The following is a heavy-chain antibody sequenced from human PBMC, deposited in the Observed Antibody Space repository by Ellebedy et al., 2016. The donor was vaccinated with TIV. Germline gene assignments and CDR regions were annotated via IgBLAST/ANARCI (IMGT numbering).Heavy chain of an antibody. CDR2: ILPVFGTT. CDR3: AREGVAMALPEY. D-gene: IGHD2-2*01. J-gene: IGHJ4*02. Sequence: AASVKVSCKASGGTFSRYAISWVRQAPGQGLEWLGGILPVFGTTNYAQKFQGRVTITADQSTGTAYMELTSLKSEDTAIYYCAREGVAMALPEYWGQGTLVTVSS. CDR1: GGTFSRYA. V-gene: IGHV1-69*13.